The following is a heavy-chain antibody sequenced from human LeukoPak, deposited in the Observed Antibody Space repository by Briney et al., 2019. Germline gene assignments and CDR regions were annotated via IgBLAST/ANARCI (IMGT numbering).Heavy chain of an antibody. Sequence: GGSLRLSCAASGFTFSDYYMSWIRQAPGKGLEWVSYISSSGSSIYYTDSVKGRFTISRANAKNSLFLQMNSLRAEDTAVYYCARRYYYDSSGYYFDAFDIWGQGTMVTVSS. J-gene: IGHJ3*02. CDR1: GFTFSDYY. V-gene: IGHV3-11*01. D-gene: IGHD3-22*01. CDR2: ISSSGSSI. CDR3: ARRYYYDSSGYYFDAFDI.